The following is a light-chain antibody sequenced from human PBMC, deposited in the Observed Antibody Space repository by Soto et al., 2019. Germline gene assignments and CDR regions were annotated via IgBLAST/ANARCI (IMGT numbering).Light chain of an antibody. J-gene: IGKJ5*01. CDR1: QSVRNN. V-gene: IGKV3-15*01. Sequence: EIMMTQSPATLSVSPGERATLSCRASQSVRNNLAWYQQKPGQAPRLLIYYASTRATGIPARFSGSGSGTEFTRTISSLQSEDFALYYCQQYNNWPPITFGQGTRLEMK. CDR3: QQYNNWPPIT. CDR2: YAS.